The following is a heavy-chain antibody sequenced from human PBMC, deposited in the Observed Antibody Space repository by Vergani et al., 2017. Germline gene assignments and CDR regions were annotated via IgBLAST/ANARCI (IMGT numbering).Heavy chain of an antibody. CDR2: VDPDDGET. CDR3: ATPQTVTTGGMEV. V-gene: IGHV1-69-2*01. D-gene: IGHD4-17*01. CDR1: GYTFTDHY. J-gene: IGHJ6*02. Sequence: EVQLVQSGAEGKKPGATMKISCKVSGYTFTDHYMNWVKQAPGKGLEWMGLVDPDDGETIYAEKFKGRVTIAADTSTDTAHLKLSSLRSEDTAVYYCATPQTVTTGGMEVWGQGTTVIVSS.